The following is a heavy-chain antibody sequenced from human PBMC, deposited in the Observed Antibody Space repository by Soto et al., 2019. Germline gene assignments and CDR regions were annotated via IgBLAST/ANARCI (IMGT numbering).Heavy chain of an antibody. CDR3: AKKVPAALRLYYFFGLDV. D-gene: IGHD2-15*01. V-gene: IGHV4-30-4*01. Sequence: TLSLTCTVSGGSISSGDYYWSWIRQPPGKGLEWIGEISQSGTTKYNPSLASRVTISVDKSKNQFSLRLTSMTAADTAVYYCAKKVPAALRLYYFFGLDVWGQGTTVTVSS. CDR1: GGSISSGDYY. CDR2: ISQSGTT. J-gene: IGHJ6*02.